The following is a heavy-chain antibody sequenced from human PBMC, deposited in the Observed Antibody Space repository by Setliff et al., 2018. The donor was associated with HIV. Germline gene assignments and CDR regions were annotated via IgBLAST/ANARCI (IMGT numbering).Heavy chain of an antibody. V-gene: IGHV4-39*01. J-gene: IGHJ5*02. Sequence: PSETLSLTCTVSGGSISSSSYYWGWIRQPPGKGLEWIGSIYYSGSTYYNPSLKSRVTLSVDTSKNQFSLKLSSETAADTAVYFCARRDRGDYYDSSGYYQRWFDPWGRGTLVTVSS. D-gene: IGHD3-22*01. CDR1: GGSISSSSYY. CDR2: IYYSGST. CDR3: ARRDRGDYYDSSGYYQRWFDP.